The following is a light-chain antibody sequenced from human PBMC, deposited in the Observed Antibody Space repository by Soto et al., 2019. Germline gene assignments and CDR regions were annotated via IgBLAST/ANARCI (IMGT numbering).Light chain of an antibody. CDR1: QTIDSW. Sequence: DIQMTQSPSTLSASVGDRVTITRRASQTIDSWLAWYQQRPGKPPNLLIYKASTLASGVPSRFSGSGSGTEFTLTINSLQPDDFATYYCQQYHIYSGTFGQGTKVDIK. CDR3: QQYHIYSGT. J-gene: IGKJ1*01. V-gene: IGKV1-5*03. CDR2: KAS.